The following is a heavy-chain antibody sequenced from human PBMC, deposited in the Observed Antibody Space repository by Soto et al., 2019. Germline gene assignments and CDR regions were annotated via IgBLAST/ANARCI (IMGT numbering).Heavy chain of an antibody. CDR3: ARYSYGYKGFDY. D-gene: IGHD5-18*01. CDR2: IYHSGST. CDR1: GGSISSSNW. V-gene: IGHV4-4*02. J-gene: IGHJ4*02. Sequence: SETLSLTCAVSGGSISSSNWWCWVRQPPGKGLEWIGEIYHSGSTNYNPSLKSRVTISVDKSKNQFSLKLSSVTAADTAVYYCARYSYGYKGFDYWGQGTLVTVSS.